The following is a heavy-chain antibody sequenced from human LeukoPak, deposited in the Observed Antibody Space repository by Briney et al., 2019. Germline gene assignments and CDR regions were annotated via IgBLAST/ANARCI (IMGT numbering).Heavy chain of an antibody. V-gene: IGHV4-30-2*01. D-gene: IGHD6-13*01. CDR2: IYHSGNN. Sequence: SETLSLTCAVSGGSISSGGYSWSWLRQPPGKGLEWVGYIYHSGNNYYNPSLKSRVTISVDRSKNQFSLKLSSVTAADTAVYYCATSAMGSSWVNDAFDIWGQGTMVTVSS. CDR3: ATSAMGSSWVNDAFDI. CDR1: GGSISSGGYS. J-gene: IGHJ3*02.